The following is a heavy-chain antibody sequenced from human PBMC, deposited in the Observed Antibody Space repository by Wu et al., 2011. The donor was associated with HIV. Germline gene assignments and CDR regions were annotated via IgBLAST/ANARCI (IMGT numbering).Heavy chain of an antibody. D-gene: IGHD1-26*01. CDR2: ITPVLNTV. Sequence: QVQLVQSGAEVKKPGSSVKVSCKPSGGPFSNYAMSWLRQAPGQGLEWMGRITPVLNTVDYAQKFQGRVTMTRDTSTRTVYMELRSLKSDDTAVYYCVREGQVGATVYFQYWGQGTLVTVSS. V-gene: IGHV1-69*06. CDR1: GGPFSNYA. J-gene: IGHJ1*01. CDR3: VREGQVGATVYFQY.